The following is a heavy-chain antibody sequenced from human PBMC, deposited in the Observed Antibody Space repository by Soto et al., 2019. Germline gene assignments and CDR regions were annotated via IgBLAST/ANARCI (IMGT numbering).Heavy chain of an antibody. CDR2: ISSSSSTI. D-gene: IGHD6-13*01. CDR1: GFTFSSYS. Sequence: GGSLRLSCAASGFTFSSYSMNWVRQAPGKGLEWVSYISSSSSTIYYADSVKGRFTISRDNAKNSLYLQMNSLRAEDTAVYYCARDRVKGAAAGPSFDYWGQGTLVTVSS. CDR3: ARDRVKGAAAGPSFDY. J-gene: IGHJ4*02. V-gene: IGHV3-48*01.